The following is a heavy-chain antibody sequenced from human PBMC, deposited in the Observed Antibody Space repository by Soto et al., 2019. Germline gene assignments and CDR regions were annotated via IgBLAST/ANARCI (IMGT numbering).Heavy chain of an antibody. J-gene: IGHJ4*02. CDR1: RGSISGRNW. Sequence: QVHLQESGPGLVKPSGTLSLTCVVSRGSISGRNWWSWVRQAPGKGLEWIGEVFHSGDTTYSPSLRSRVTISVDKSKNQFSLNLNSVTAADTAVYYCTRLIYDSRLNYFYFDLWGQGALVTVSS. D-gene: IGHD3-22*01. CDR2: VFHSGDT. CDR3: TRLIYDSRLNYFYFDL. V-gene: IGHV4-4*02.